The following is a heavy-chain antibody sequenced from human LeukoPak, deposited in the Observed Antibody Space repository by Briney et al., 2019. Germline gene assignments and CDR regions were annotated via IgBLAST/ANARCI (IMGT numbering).Heavy chain of an antibody. CDR1: GGSFSGYY. J-gene: IGHJ6*03. D-gene: IGHD6-6*01. V-gene: IGHV4-34*01. Sequence: SETLSLTCAVYGGSFSGYYWSWIRQPPGKGLEWIGEINHSGSTNYNPSLKSRVTISVDTSKNQFSLKLSSVTAADTAVYYCARARRSIAARHYYYYYMDVWGKGTTVTVSS. CDR3: ARARRSIAARHYYYYYMDV. CDR2: INHSGST.